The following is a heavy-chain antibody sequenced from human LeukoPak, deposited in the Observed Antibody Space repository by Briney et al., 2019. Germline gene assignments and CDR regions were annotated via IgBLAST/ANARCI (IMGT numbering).Heavy chain of an antibody. CDR2: MSGSSGST. Sequence: PGGSLRLSCAASGFTFSSYAMSWVRQAPGKGLEWVSAMSGSSGSTYYADSVKGRFTISRDNSKNTLCLQMNSLRAEDTAVYYCAKEIWPTVTTPGHTHFDYWGQGTLVTVSS. V-gene: IGHV3-23*01. J-gene: IGHJ4*02. D-gene: IGHD4-17*01. CDR3: AKEIWPTVTTPGHTHFDY. CDR1: GFTFSSYA.